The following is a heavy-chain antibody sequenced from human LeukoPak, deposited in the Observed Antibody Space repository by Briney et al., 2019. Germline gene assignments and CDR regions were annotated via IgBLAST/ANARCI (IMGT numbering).Heavy chain of an antibody. V-gene: IGHV1-69*06. J-gene: IGHJ4*02. D-gene: IGHD5-18*01. CDR1: GGTFSSYA. CDR3: ARDTNRRGYSYGVMYYFDY. CDR2: IIPIFGTA. Sequence: ASVNVSCKASGGTFSSYAISWVRQAPGQGLEWMGGIIPIFGTANYAQKFQGRVMITADKSTSTAYMELSSLRSEDTAVYYCARDTNRRGYSYGVMYYFDYWGQGTLVTVSS.